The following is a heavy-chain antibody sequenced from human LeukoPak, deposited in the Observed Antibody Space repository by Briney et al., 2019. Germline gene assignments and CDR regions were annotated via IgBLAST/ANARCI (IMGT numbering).Heavy chain of an antibody. CDR2: IYTSGST. D-gene: IGHD3-10*01. CDR1: GGSMSSYY. J-gene: IGHJ4*02. CDR3: ARDLPYGSGSYPDY. V-gene: IGHV4-4*07. Sequence: SETLSLTCTVSGGSMSSYYWSWIRQPAGKGLEWIGRIYTSGSTNYNPSLKSRVTMSVDTSKNQFSLKLSSVTAADTAVYYCARDLPYGSGSYPDYWGQGTLVTVSS.